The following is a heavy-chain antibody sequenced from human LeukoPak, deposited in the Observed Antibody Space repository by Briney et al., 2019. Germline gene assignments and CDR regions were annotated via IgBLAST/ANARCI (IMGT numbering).Heavy chain of an antibody. Sequence: GGSLRLSCAASGFTFDDYAMHWVRQAPGKGLEWVSGLSWNSGSSAYADSVKGRFTISRDNARNSLYLQMNSLRADDTALYYCAKDSSSGWDAFDVWGQGTMVTVSS. J-gene: IGHJ3*01. CDR1: GFTFDDYA. CDR3: AKDSSSGWDAFDV. CDR2: LSWNSGSS. V-gene: IGHV3-9*01. D-gene: IGHD6-19*01.